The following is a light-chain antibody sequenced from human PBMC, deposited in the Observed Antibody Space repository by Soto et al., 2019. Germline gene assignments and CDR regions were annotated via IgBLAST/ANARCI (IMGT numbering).Light chain of an antibody. J-gene: IGLJ2*01. V-gene: IGLV7-43*01. Sequence: QTVVTQEPSLTVSPGGPVTLTCASSTGAVTSGNYPSWFQQKPGQAPRALIYSTVDKYSCTPARFSGSLLGDKAALTLSGVQPEDEAEYYCLLYYGDTRDVGFGGGTQRTVL. CDR3: LLYYGDTRDVG. CDR1: TGAVTSGNY. CDR2: STV.